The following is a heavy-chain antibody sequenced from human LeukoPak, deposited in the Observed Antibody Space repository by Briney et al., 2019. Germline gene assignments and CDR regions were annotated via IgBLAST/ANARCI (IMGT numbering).Heavy chain of an antibody. CDR3: ARHLNNCGDDCYIFDY. J-gene: IGHJ4*02. V-gene: IGHV4-59*08. Sequence: SETLSLTCTVSGGSISNYYWSWIRQPPGKGLEWIGCIYYGGSTNNNPSLASRVTISVDTSKNQFSLRVSSVTAADTAVYYCARHLNNCGDDCYIFDYWGQGTLVTVSS. CDR1: GGSISNYY. CDR2: IYYGGST. D-gene: IGHD2-21*01.